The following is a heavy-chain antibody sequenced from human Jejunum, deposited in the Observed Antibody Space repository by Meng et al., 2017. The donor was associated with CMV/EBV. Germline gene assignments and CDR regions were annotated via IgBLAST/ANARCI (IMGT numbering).Heavy chain of an antibody. Sequence: SCQASGFTLGCYYMHWVRQAPRQGLEWLGWINPNTGGTKYAQKFQGLVTMTRDTSISTAYMELSRLTSDDAAVYYCARVPSTSYFDYWGQGTLVTVSS. CDR2: INPNTGGT. D-gene: IGHD1-26*01. CDR1: GFTLGCYY. V-gene: IGHV1-2*04. J-gene: IGHJ4*02. CDR3: ARVPSTSYFDY.